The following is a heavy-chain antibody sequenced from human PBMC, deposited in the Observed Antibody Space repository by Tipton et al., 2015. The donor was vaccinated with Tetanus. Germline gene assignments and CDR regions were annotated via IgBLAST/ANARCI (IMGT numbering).Heavy chain of an antibody. D-gene: IGHD3-10*01. CDR3: ARGIWFGPGPKFYFDS. V-gene: IGHV4-4*07. CDR1: GGSIISYY. Sequence: LRLSCTVSGGSIISYYWSWIRQPAGKGLEWIGRVYSSGSTHYNPSLKSRVTMSLDTSKNQFSLKLNSVTAADTAVYYCARGIWFGPGPKFYFDSWGQGTLVAVSS. J-gene: IGHJ4*02. CDR2: VYSSGST.